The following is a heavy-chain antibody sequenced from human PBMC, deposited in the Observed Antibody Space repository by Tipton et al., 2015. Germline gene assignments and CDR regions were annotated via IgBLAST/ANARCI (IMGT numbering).Heavy chain of an antibody. V-gene: IGHV3-21*01. CDR1: GFNFSTYS. J-gene: IGHJ4*02. CDR2: ISRSSSFI. Sequence: SLRLSCAASGFNFSTYSMNWVRQAPGKGLEWVSSISRSSSFIYFAESMKGRITISRDNAKTSLYLQMNSLRAEDTAVYYCAREDGDLFGEPFDYWGQGTLVTVSS. D-gene: IGHD4-17*01. CDR3: AREDGDLFGEPFDY.